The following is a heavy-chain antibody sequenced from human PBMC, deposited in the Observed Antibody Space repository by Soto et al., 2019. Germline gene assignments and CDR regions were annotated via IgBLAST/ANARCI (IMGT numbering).Heavy chain of an antibody. Sequence: GGSLRLSCAASGFTFSSYAMHWVRQAPGKGLEYVSAISSNGGSTYYANSVKGRFTISRDNSKNTLYLQMGSLRAEDMAVYYCARDVGAAADPYYYYYMDVWGKGTTVTVSS. CDR2: ISSNGGST. CDR3: ARDVGAAADPYYYYYMDV. J-gene: IGHJ6*03. CDR1: GFTFSSYA. V-gene: IGHV3-64*01. D-gene: IGHD6-13*01.